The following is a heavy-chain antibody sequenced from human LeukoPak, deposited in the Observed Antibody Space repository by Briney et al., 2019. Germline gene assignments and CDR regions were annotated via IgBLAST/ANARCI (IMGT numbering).Heavy chain of an antibody. CDR3: ARSRGNHFDY. CDR2: INPGGGST. V-gene: IGHV1-46*01. J-gene: IGHJ4*02. CDR1: GYNFINYY. Sequence: ASVKVSCKTSGYNFINYYIHWVRHAPGQGLEWMGLINPGGGSTSYTERFQGRVSLTRDVSTNSVHLELSSLTSGDTAVYYCARSRGNHFDYWGQGTLVTVSP. D-gene: IGHD3-10*01.